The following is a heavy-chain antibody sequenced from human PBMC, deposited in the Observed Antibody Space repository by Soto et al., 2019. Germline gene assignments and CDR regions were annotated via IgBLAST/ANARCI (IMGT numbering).Heavy chain of an antibody. J-gene: IGHJ5*02. CDR2: IRSKAYGGTT. CDR1: GFTFGDYA. Sequence: GGSLRLSCTASGFTFGDYAMSWFRQAPGKGLEWVGFIRSKAYGGTTEYAASVKGRFTISRDDSKSIAYLQMNSLKTEDTAVYYCTRDHITGTTVWFDPWGQGTLVTVSS. V-gene: IGHV3-49*03. D-gene: IGHD1-7*01. CDR3: TRDHITGTTVWFDP.